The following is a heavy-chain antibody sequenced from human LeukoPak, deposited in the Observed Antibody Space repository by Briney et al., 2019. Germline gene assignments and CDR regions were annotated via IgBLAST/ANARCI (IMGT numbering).Heavy chain of an antibody. CDR1: GGSFSGYY. D-gene: IGHD5-18*01. V-gene: IGHV4-34*01. CDR2: INHSGST. J-gene: IGHJ4*02. CDR3: AGLHKDPVDTAMDPSDY. Sequence: PSETLSLTCAVYGGSFSGYYWSWIRQPPGKGLEWIGEINHSGSTNYNPSLKSRVTISVDTSKNQFSLKLSSVTAADTAVYYCAGLHKDPVDTAMDPSDYWGQGTLVTVSS.